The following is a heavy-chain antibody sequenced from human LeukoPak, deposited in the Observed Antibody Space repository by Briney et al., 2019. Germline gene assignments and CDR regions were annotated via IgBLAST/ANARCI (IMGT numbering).Heavy chain of an antibody. Sequence: GGSLRLSCAASVFNFSSDRMSWVRQAPWKGLEWVSSISSSSSYIYYADSVKGRFTISRDNAKNSLYLQMNSLRAEDTAVYYCAGDAATSNFDYWGQGTLVTVSS. J-gene: IGHJ4*02. D-gene: IGHD2-15*01. CDR2: ISSSSSYI. CDR1: VFNFSSDR. V-gene: IGHV3-21*01. CDR3: AGDAATSNFDY.